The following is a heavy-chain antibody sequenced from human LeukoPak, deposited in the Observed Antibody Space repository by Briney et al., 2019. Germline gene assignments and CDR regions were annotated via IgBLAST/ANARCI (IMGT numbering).Heavy chain of an antibody. D-gene: IGHD6-19*01. Sequence: GRSLRLSCAASGFTFDDYAMHWVRQAPGKGLEWVSGISWNSGSIGYADSAKGRFTISRDNAKNSLYLQMNSLRAEDTALYYCAKVHSSGWYMFNDWGQGTLVTVSS. CDR2: ISWNSGSI. J-gene: IGHJ4*02. CDR3: AKVHSSGWYMFND. V-gene: IGHV3-9*01. CDR1: GFTFDDYA.